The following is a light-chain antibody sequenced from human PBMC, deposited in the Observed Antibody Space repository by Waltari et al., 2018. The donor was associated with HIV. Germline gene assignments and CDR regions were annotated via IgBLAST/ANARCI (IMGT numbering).Light chain of an antibody. CDR2: EDI. J-gene: IGLJ3*02. CDR3: YSTESSGTHRV. V-gene: IGLV3-10*01. Sequence: SYELTQPPSVSVSPGQTARITCSGDTLPKKYANWYQQKSGQAPVLVIYEDIKRHSGIPERFSGSSSGTVAILTISGAQVEDEADYYCYSTESSGTHRVFGGGTKLTVL. CDR1: TLPKKY.